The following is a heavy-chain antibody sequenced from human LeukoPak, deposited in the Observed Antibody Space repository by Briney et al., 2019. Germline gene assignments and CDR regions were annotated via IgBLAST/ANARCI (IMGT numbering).Heavy chain of an antibody. Sequence: GGSLRLSCAASGFTFSSYWMSWVRQAPGKGLEWVANIKQDGSEKYYVDSVKGRFTISRDNAKNSLYLQRNSLRAEDTAVYYCARSLEYQLFPFDYWGQGTLVTVSS. V-gene: IGHV3-7*01. D-gene: IGHD2-2*01. CDR1: GFTFSSYW. CDR2: IKQDGSEK. J-gene: IGHJ4*01. CDR3: ARSLEYQLFPFDY.